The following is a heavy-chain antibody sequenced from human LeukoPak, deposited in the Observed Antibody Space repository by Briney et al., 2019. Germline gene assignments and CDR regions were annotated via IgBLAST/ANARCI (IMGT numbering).Heavy chain of an antibody. CDR3: ASRSHKTIVGAVTREVGDY. D-gene: IGHD6-19*01. V-gene: IGHV1-69*02. J-gene: IGHJ4*02. CDR1: GGTLRRHT. CDR2: IIPMMGIA. Sequence: ASVKVSCKASGGTLRRHTITWVRQAPGQGLEWMGRIIPMMGIANYAQKFQGRVTITADTSTDTAYMDLISLRSEDTAVYYCASRSHKTIVGAVTREVGDYWGQGTLVTVSS.